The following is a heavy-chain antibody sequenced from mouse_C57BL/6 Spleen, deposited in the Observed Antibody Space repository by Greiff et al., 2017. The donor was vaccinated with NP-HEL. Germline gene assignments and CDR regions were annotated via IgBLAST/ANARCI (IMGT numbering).Heavy chain of an antibody. CDR3: AKDDYDVHYFDD. CDR2: IHPNSGST. CDR1: GYTFTSYW. D-gene: IGHD2-4*01. J-gene: IGHJ2*01. Sequence: QVQLQQPGAELVKPGASVKLSCKASGYTFTSYWMHWVKQRPGQGLEWIGMIHPNSGSTNYNEKFKSKATLTVDKSSSTAYMQLSSPTSEDSAVYYCAKDDYDVHYFDDWGQGTTLTVSS. V-gene: IGHV1-64*01.